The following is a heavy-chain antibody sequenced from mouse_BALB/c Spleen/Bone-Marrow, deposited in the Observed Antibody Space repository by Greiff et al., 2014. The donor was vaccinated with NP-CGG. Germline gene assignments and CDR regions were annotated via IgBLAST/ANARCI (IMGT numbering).Heavy chain of an antibody. CDR1: GDSITSGY. J-gene: IGHJ3*01. V-gene: IGHV3-8*02. CDR2: ISYSGST. CDR3: ARPSYDYDLAWFAY. D-gene: IGHD2-4*01. Sequence: EVQRVESGPSLVKPSQTLSLTCSVAGDSITSGYWNWIRKFPGNKLEYMGYISYSGSTYYNPSLKSRISITRDTSKNQYYLQLNSVTTEDTATYYCARPSYDYDLAWFAYWGQGTLVTVSA.